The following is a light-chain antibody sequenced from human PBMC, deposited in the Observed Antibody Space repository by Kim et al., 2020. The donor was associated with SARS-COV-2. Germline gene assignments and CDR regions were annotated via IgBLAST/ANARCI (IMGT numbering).Light chain of an antibody. J-gene: IGKJ1*01. CDR2: GAS. CDR3: QQYNNWPPWT. Sequence: SPGENATLSCRASQSVSSNFAWYQQKPGQAPRLLIYGASTRATGIPARFSGSGSGTEFTLTISSLQSEDFAVYYCQQYNNWPPWTFGQGTKVDIK. V-gene: IGKV3-15*01. CDR1: QSVSSN.